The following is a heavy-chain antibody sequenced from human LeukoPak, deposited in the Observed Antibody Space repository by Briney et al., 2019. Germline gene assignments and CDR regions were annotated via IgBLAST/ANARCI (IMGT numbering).Heavy chain of an antibody. CDR2: INAGNGNT. J-gene: IGHJ4*02. D-gene: IGHD6-19*01. V-gene: IGHV1-3*01. CDR3: ATASPYSSGWYCVDY. CDR1: GYTFTSYD. Sequence: ASVKVSCKASGYTFTSYDMHWVRQAPGQRLEWMGWINAGNGNTKYSQKFQGRVTMTEDTSTDTAYMELSSLRSEDTAVYYCATASPYSSGWYCVDYWGQGTLVTVSS.